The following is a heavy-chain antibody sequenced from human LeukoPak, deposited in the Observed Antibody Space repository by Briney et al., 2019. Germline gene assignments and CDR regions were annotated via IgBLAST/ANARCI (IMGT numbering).Heavy chain of an antibody. V-gene: IGHV4-39*01. J-gene: IGHJ3*02. D-gene: IGHD1-26*01. Sequence: PSETLSLTCTVSGGSISSSSYYWGWNRQPPGKGLEWIGSIYYSGSTYYNPSLKSRVTISVDTSKNQFSLKLSSVTAADTAVYYCARRLAWELLGSAFDIWGQGTMVTVSS. CDR2: IYYSGST. CDR3: ARRLAWELLGSAFDI. CDR1: GGSISSSSYY.